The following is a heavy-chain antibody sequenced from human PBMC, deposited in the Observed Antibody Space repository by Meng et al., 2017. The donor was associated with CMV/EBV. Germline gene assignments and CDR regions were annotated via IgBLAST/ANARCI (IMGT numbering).Heavy chain of an antibody. Sequence: SETLSLTCAVYGGSFSGYYWGWIRQPPGKGLEWIGEINHSGSTNYNPSLKSRVTISVDTSKNQFSLKLSSVTAADTAVYYCARGGRIVVVPAAISRTRNNWFDPWGQGTLVTVSS. CDR2: INHSGST. CDR3: ARGGRIVVVPAAISRTRNNWFDP. CDR1: GGSFSGYY. V-gene: IGHV4-34*01. D-gene: IGHD2-2*02. J-gene: IGHJ5*02.